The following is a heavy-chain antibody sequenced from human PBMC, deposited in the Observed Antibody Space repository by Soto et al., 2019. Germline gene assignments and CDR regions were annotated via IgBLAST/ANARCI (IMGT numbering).Heavy chain of an antibody. CDR2: IWYDGSNK. CDR1: GFTFSSYG. Sequence: GSLRLSCAASGFTFSSYGMHWVRQAPGKGLEWVAVIWYDGSNKYYADSVKGRFTISRDNSKNTLYLQMNSLRAEDTAVYYCAKIFVAEAATPFFDYWGQGALVTVSS. J-gene: IGHJ4*02. V-gene: IGHV3-30*02. D-gene: IGHD2-15*01. CDR3: AKIFVAEAATPFFDY.